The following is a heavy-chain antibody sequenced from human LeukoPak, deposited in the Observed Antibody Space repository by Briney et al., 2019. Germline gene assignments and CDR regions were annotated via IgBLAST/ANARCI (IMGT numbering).Heavy chain of an antibody. Sequence: GGSLRLSCAASGFAFNNAWMGWVRQAPGKGLEWVAVISNDGSNKDYADSVKGRFTISRDNSKKTVYMQMNSLRGDDTAVYFCARSYYTVTTFWSSYYYYGMDVWGQGTTVTVSS. CDR2: ISNDGSNK. CDR1: GFAFNNAW. V-gene: IGHV3-30*03. CDR3: ARSYYTVTTFWSSYYYYGMDV. J-gene: IGHJ6*02. D-gene: IGHD4-17*01.